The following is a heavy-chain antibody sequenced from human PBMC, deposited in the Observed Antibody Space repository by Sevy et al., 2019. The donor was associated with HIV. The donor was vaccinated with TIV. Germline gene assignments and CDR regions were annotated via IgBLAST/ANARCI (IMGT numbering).Heavy chain of an antibody. CDR1: GFTFNYAW. D-gene: IGHD3-3*01. J-gene: IGHJ6*02. CDR3: ASVVKNDFWDGHVNYYGLDV. Sequence: GGSLRLSCAASGFTFNYAWMSWVRQAPGKGLEWVGRIKSKTDGGTADYAAHVKGRITISRDNSENTLYLQMNRLKTEETAVYYCASVVKNDFWDGHVNYYGLDVWGQGTTVTVSS. V-gene: IGHV3-15*01. CDR2: IKSKTDGGTA.